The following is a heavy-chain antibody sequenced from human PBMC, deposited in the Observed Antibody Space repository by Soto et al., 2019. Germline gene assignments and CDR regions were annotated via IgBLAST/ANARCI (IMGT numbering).Heavy chain of an antibody. CDR1: GFTFSSYW. CDR2: IKQDGSEK. CDR3: AKDWLSDAFDI. J-gene: IGHJ3*02. Sequence: SGGSLRLSCAASGFTFSSYWMSWVRQAPGKGLEWVANIKQDGSEKYYVDSVKGRFTISRDNAKNTLYLQMNSLRAEDTAVYYCAKDWLSDAFDIWGQGTMVTVSS. V-gene: IGHV3-7*01. D-gene: IGHD5-12*01.